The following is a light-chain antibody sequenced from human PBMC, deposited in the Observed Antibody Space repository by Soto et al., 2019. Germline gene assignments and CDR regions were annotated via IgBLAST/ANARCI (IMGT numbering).Light chain of an antibody. Sequence: QSALTQPPSASGSPRQSVTISCTGTSSDVGGYNYVSWYQQHPGKAPKLMIYEVSKRPSGVPDRFSGSKSGNTASLTVSGLQADDEADYYCSSCAGSNNFVFGTGTKLTVL. V-gene: IGLV2-8*01. J-gene: IGLJ1*01. CDR3: SSCAGSNNFV. CDR1: SSDVGGYNY. CDR2: EVS.